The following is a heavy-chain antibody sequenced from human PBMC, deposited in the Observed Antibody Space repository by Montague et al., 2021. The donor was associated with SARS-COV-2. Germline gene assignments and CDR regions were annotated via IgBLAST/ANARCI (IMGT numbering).Heavy chain of an antibody. CDR2: IYFGGGT. D-gene: IGHD5-12*01. CDR1: GGSISSSNYF. CDR3: ARDVGEGFSGYETGGGFDY. Sequence: SETLSLTCTVSGGSISSSNYFWGWIRQPPGKGLEWIGSIYFGGGTYYNPSLKSRVTISVDTSKNHFSLKLTSVTAADTAVYYCARDVGEGFSGYETGGGFDYWGQGTPVTVSS. J-gene: IGHJ4*02. V-gene: IGHV4-39*07.